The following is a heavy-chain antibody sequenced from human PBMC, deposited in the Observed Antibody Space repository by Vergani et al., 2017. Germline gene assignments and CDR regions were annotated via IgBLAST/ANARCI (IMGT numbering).Heavy chain of an antibody. V-gene: IGHV3-23*01. CDR1: GFTFIMHA. D-gene: IGHD6-19*01. CDR2: LSASDRRT. Sequence: EVQLLESGGDLVQPGGSLRLSCAASGFTFIMHAMSWVRQAPGKGLEWVSTLSASDRRTHYADSVKGRFTISRDHSKNTLFLHMNSLRPEDTAVYYCAKVGRSEVAGTFGAFDSWGQGTMVTVSS. CDR3: AKVGRSEVAGTFGAFDS. J-gene: IGHJ3*02.